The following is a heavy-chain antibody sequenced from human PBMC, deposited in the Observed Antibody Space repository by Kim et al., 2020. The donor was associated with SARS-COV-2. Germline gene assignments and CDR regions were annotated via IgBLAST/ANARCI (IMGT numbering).Heavy chain of an antibody. J-gene: IGHJ6*01. CDR1: GFTFNNFG. D-gene: IGHD3-3*01. CDR3: ARSGGVFDFRSSYY. V-gene: IGHV3-30*03. Sequence: GGSLRLSCAGSGFTFNNFGMHWVRQTPGKGLECLASISYEGSKKYYEDSLKGRFTISRDSSKNTLYLQMNSLRAEDTALYYCARSGGVFDFRSSYY. CDR2: ISYEGSKK.